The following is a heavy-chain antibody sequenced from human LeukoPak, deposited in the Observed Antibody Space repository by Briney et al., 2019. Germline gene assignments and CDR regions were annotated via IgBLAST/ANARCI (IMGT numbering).Heavy chain of an antibody. J-gene: IGHJ4*02. CDR3: ARDGILGSHDC. D-gene: IGHD3-3*02. V-gene: IGHV3-74*01. Sequence: GGSLRLSCAASGFSFRSYWMHWVRQTPGKGLVWVSHINNDGSDTSYADSVKGRFTITRDNAKNTLFPQMNSLRAEDTAVYYCARDGILGSHDCWGQGTLVTVSS. CDR1: GFSFRSYW. CDR2: INNDGSDT.